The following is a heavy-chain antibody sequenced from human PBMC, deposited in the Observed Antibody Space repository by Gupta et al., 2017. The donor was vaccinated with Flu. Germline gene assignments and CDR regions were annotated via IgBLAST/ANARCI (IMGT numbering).Heavy chain of an antibody. V-gene: IGHV3-11*01. D-gene: IGHD2-2*02. CDR3: ARKKDRYCRSTTCYTFSGYGLDV. CDR2: ISTGGSTI. Sequence: GKGLEWISYISTGGSTIYYADSVQGRFTISRDNAKNSLNLQMNSLRAEDTAVYYCARKKDRYCRSTTCYTFSGYGLDVWGQGTTVTVSS. J-gene: IGHJ6*02.